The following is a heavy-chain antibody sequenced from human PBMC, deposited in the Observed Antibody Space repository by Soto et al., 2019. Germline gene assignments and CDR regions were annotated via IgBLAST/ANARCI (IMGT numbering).Heavy chain of an antibody. V-gene: IGHV3-30-3*01. CDR1: GFTFSSYA. Sequence: QVQLVESGGGVVQTGRSLRLSCAASGFTFSSYAMHWVRQAPGKGLEWVAVISYDGSNKYYADSVKGRFTISRDNSKNTLYLQMNSLRAEDTAVYYCARGSIAAAATNFDYWGQGTLVTVSS. CDR3: ARGSIAAAATNFDY. CDR2: ISYDGSNK. J-gene: IGHJ4*02. D-gene: IGHD6-13*01.